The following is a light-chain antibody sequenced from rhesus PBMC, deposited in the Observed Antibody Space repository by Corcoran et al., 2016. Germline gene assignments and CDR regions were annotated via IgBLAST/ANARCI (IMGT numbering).Light chain of an antibody. J-gene: IGKJ4*01. V-gene: IGKV1-19*01. CDR3: QQYDDLPT. Sequence: DIQMTQSPSSLSASVGDKVTFTCHASPGISSCLAWYQQKPGKAPKPLFYAASSLQSGVPSSFSASRSGTDYTLTISSLQPEDLATYYWQQYDDLPTFGGGTKVEIK. CDR1: PGISSC. CDR2: AAS.